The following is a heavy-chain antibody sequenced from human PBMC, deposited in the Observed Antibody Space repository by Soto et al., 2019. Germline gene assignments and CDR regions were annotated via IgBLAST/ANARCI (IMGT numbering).Heavy chain of an antibody. J-gene: IGHJ1*01. CDR3: ARASTGYSSGWYESEYFQH. V-gene: IGHV3-74*01. Sequence: PGGSLRLSCAASGFTFSSYWMHWVRQAPGKGLVWVSRINSDGSSTSYADSVKGRFTISRDNAKNTLYLQMNSLRAEDTAVYYCARASTGYSSGWYESEYFQHWGQGTLVTVSS. CDR1: GFTFSSYW. CDR2: INSDGSST. D-gene: IGHD6-19*01.